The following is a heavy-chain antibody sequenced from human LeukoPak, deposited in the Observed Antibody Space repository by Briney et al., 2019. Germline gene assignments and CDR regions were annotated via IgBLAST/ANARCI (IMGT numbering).Heavy chain of an antibody. CDR3: AKEVAQYYYGSGSTFDY. V-gene: IGHV3-23*01. CDR1: RFTFSDYT. D-gene: IGHD3-10*01. Sequence: GGSLRLSCAASRFTFSDYTMSWVRQAPGKGLEWVSTFSGSGGSTYYTDSVKGRFTISRDNSKNTLYLQMNSLRAEDTAVYYCAKEVAQYYYGSGSTFDYWGQGPPVTVSS. CDR2: FSGSGGST. J-gene: IGHJ4*02.